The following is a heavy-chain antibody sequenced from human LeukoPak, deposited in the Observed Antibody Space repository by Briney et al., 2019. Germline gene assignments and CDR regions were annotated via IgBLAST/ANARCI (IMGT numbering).Heavy chain of an antibody. CDR1: GFTFSGYG. CDR2: IRQDGSGK. V-gene: IGHV3-7*01. CDR3: AKFSRATVSY. J-gene: IGHJ4*02. Sequence: QAGGSLRLSCAASGFTFSGYGMKWIRQPPGTGLGWVANIRQDGSGKQYVDSVTGRFTISRDNAKNSLYLQMDSLRAEDTAVYYCAKFSRATVSYWGQGTLVTVSS. D-gene: IGHD2-15*01.